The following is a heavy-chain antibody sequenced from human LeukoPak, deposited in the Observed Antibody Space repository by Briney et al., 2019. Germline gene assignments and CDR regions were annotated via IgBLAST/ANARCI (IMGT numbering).Heavy chain of an antibody. J-gene: IGHJ1*01. D-gene: IGHD3-16*02. V-gene: IGHV4-59*12. CDR1: GGSISSYY. CDR2: IFYSGST. CDR3: ASLSYDYVWGSYRYSTQGGN. Sequence: ASETLSLTCTVSGGSISSYYWSWIRQPPGKGLEWIGYIFYSGSTNYNPSLKSRVSISVDTSKNQFSLKLSSVTAADTAVYYCASLSYDYVWGSYRYSTQGGNWGQGTLVTVSS.